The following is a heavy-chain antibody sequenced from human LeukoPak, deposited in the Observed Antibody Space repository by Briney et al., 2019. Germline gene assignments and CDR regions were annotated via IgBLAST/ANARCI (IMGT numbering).Heavy chain of an antibody. Sequence: PSETLSLTCTVSGGSISSYYWSWIRQPPGKGLEWIGYIYYSGSTNYNPSLKSRVTISVDTSKNQFSLKLSSVTAADTAVYYCARFRSGSNYYYYGMDVWGQGTTVTVSS. CDR3: ARFRSGSNYYYYGMDV. V-gene: IGHV4-59*01. J-gene: IGHJ6*02. CDR2: IYYSGST. D-gene: IGHD3-10*01. CDR1: GGSISSYY.